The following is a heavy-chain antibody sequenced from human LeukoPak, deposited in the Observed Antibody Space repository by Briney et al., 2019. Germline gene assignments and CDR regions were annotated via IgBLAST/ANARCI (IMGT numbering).Heavy chain of an antibody. D-gene: IGHD2-15*01. J-gene: IGHJ4*02. V-gene: IGHV3-23*01. CDR2: ISPSGTNT. CDR3: AGGGGFLIDS. Sequence: GGSLRLSCAASGATFSSYTMSWVRQAPGKGLEWVSGISPSGTNTYHANSVKGRFTISRDNPKNTLYLQMNSLSAEDTAVYYCAGGGGFLIDSWGQGTLVTVSS. CDR1: GATFSSYT.